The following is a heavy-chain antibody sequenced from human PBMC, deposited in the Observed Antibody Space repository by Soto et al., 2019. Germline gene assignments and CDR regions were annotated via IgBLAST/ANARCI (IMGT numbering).Heavy chain of an antibody. V-gene: IGHV1-69*12. CDR2: IIPIFGTA. Sequence: QVQLVQSGAEVKKPGSSVKVSCKASGGTFSSYAISWVRQAPGQGLEWMGGIIPIFGTANYAQKFQGRVTLTADESTSPAYLELSSLRSEDTAVSYCARVISLVPSLRGWFAPWGQGTLVTVSS. CDR1: GGTFSSYA. D-gene: IGHD5-12*01. J-gene: IGHJ5*02. CDR3: ARVISLVPSLRGWFAP.